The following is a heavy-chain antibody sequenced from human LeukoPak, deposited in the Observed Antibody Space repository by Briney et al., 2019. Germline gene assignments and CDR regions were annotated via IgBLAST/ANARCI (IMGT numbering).Heavy chain of an antibody. V-gene: IGHV3-23*01. Sequence: PGGSLRLSCAASGLTFSTYAMSWVRQAPGKGLEWLSGISGSGDSTYYADSVKGRFTISRDNSKNTLYLQMNSLRADDTAVFFCAKDLRYCSTTICYYSGMDVWGQGTTVTVSS. CDR1: GLTFSTYA. CDR3: AKDLRYCSTTICYYSGMDV. D-gene: IGHD3-10*01. CDR2: ISGSGDST. J-gene: IGHJ6*02.